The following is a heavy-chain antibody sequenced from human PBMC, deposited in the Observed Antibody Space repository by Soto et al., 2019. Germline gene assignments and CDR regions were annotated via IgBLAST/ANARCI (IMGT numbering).Heavy chain of an antibody. V-gene: IGHV3-23*01. Sequence: LRLSCAASGFTFSTSAMNWVRQAPGKGLEWVSLTSDSGGRTYYADSVKGKFTISRDKSKNKLYLQMNSLRAEDTSVYYCAKSLNINWKNWFDPWGQGTLVTVSS. D-gene: IGHD1-1*01. CDR1: GFTFSTSA. CDR3: AKSLNINWKNWFDP. J-gene: IGHJ5*02. CDR2: TSDSGGRT.